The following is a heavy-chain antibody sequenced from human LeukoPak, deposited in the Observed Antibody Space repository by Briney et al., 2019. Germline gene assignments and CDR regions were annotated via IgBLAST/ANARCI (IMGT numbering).Heavy chain of an antibody. CDR3: TKTTTGYSSGQYPGWPADH. CDR1: GFTFNNYA. D-gene: IGHD3-22*01. J-gene: IGHJ4*02. CDR2: IFGGGGSA. V-gene: IGHV3-23*01. Sequence: GGSLRLSCTASGFTFNNYAMYWVRQAPRKGLERVAGIFGGGGSAHYADSVKGRFTISRDNSKNTVYLQMDSLRGEDTAVYYCTKTTTGYSSGQYPGWPADHWGQGALVTVSS.